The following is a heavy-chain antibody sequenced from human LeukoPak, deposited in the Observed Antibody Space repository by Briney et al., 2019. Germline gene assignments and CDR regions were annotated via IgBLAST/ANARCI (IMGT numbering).Heavy chain of an antibody. CDR1: GFIFSSYA. Sequence: PGRSLRLSCAASGFIFSSYAMHWVRQAPGKGLEWVAVISYDGSNKYYADSVKGRFTISRDNSKNTLYLQMNSLRAEDTAMYYCARKSLGYCSSTSCYGSMDVWGKGTTVTVSS. J-gene: IGHJ6*03. CDR2: ISYDGSNK. V-gene: IGHV3-30-3*01. D-gene: IGHD2-2*01. CDR3: ARKSLGYCSSTSCYGSMDV.